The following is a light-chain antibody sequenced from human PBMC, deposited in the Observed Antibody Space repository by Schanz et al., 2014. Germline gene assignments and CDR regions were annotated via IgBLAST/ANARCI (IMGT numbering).Light chain of an antibody. CDR1: QSVSSN. CDR2: VAS. J-gene: IGKJ2*01. CDR3: QQYGSSPPMYT. Sequence: EIVMTQSPATLSVSPGERATLSCRASQSVSSNLAWYQQKPGQAPRLLISVASIRATGIPDRFSGSGSGTDFTLTISRLEPEDFAVYYCQQYGSSPPMYTFGQGTKLEIK. V-gene: IGKV3-20*01.